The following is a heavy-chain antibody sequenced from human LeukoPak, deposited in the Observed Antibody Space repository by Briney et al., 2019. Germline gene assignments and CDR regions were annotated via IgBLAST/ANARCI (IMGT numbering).Heavy chain of an antibody. D-gene: IGHD6-13*01. CDR2: IWYDGGNK. V-gene: IGHV3-30*02. CDR3: AKSKQQLVDYYYYGMDV. J-gene: IGHJ6*02. Sequence: GGSLRLSCATSGFTFSSYGMRWVRQAPGKGLEWVAFIWYDGGNKYYPDSVKGRFTISRDNSKNTLYLQMSSLRAADTAMYYCAKSKQQLVDYYYYGMDVWGQGTTVTVSS. CDR1: GFTFSSYG.